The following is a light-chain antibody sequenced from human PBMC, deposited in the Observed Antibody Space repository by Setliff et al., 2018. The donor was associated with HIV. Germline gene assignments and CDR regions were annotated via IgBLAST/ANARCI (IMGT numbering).Light chain of an antibody. Sequence: QSVLTQPASVSASPGQSITISCTGTSSDVGGYKYVAWYQQHPDKAPKILIYEVSNRPSVASNRCSGSKAGNTASLTLPGLQSEDEADYYCSSYTSDSVYVFGPGTKVTVL. CDR3: SSYTSDSVYV. CDR1: SSDVGGYKY. V-gene: IGLV2-14*01. CDR2: EVS. J-gene: IGLJ1*01.